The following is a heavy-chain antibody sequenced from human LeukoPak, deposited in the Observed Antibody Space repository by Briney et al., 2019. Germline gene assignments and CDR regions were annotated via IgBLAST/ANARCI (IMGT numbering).Heavy chain of an antibody. CDR2: ISSSSSYI. J-gene: IGHJ5*02. V-gene: IGHV3-21*01. CDR3: ARDQAWFDP. CDR1: GFTVSSNY. Sequence: GGSLRLSCAASGFTVSSNYMSWVRQAPGKGLEWVSSISSSSSYIYYADSVKGRFTISRDNAENSLYLQMNSLRAEDTAVYYCARDQAWFDPWGQGTLVTVSS.